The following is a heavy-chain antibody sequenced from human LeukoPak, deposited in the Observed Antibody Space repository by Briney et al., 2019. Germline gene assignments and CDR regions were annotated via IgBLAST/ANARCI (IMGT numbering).Heavy chain of an antibody. CDR2: TYYRSKWYN. J-gene: IGHJ6*04. D-gene: IGHD6-25*01. Sequence: SQTLSLTCVIFGDSVPSNSAAWNWIRQSPSRRLEWLGRTYYRSKWYNDYAVSVKSRITINPDTSKNQVSLQLKSVTPEDTAVYYCVRQYSSGWNYYYGLDVWGKGTTVTVSS. CDR1: GDSVPSNSAA. V-gene: IGHV6-1*01. CDR3: VRQYSSGWNYYYGLDV.